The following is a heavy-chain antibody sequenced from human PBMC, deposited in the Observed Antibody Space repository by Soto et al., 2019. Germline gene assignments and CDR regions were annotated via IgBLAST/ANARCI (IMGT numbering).Heavy chain of an antibody. J-gene: IGHJ6*03. CDR3: ATQSDFWSGYYSGYYYMDV. Sequence: QVQLQESGPGLVKPSETLSLTCTVSGGSISSYYWSWIRQPPGKGLEWIGYIYYSGSTNYNPSLKSRVTISVDTSKNQFSLKLTSVTAADTAVYYCATQSDFWSGYYSGYYYMDVWGKGTTVTVSS. V-gene: IGHV4-59*08. D-gene: IGHD3-3*01. CDR2: IYYSGST. CDR1: GGSISSYY.